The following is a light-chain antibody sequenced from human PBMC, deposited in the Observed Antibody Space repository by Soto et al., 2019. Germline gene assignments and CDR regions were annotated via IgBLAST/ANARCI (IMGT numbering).Light chain of an antibody. CDR1: SSDVGGYNF. J-gene: IGLJ1*01. V-gene: IGLV2-14*01. Sequence: QSVLTQPPSVSGSPGQSITISCTGTSSDVGGYNFVSWYQHHPGKAPKVMIYEVSNRPSGVSNRFSGSKSGDTASLTISGLQAEDEADYYCSSYTSFSTYVFGTGTKVTVL. CDR2: EVS. CDR3: SSYTSFSTYV.